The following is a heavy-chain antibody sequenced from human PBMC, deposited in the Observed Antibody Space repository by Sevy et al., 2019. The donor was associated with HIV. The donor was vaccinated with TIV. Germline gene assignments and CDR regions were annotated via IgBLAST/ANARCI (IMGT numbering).Heavy chain of an antibody. J-gene: IGHJ4*02. D-gene: IGHD3-22*01. CDR1: GGSFSGYY. CDR3: ARVDGDYYDSSGYFSY. Sequence: SETLSLTCAVYGGSFSGYYWSWIRQPPGKGLEWIGEINHSGSTNYNPSLKSRVTISVDTSKNQFSLKLSSVTAADTAVYYCARVDGDYYDSSGYFSYWGQGTLVTVSS. V-gene: IGHV4-34*01. CDR2: INHSGST.